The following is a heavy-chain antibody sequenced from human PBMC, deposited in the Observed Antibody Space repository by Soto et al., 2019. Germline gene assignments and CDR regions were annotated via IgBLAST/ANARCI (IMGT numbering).Heavy chain of an antibody. Sequence: SETLSLTCTVSGGSISSSSYYWGWIRQPPGKGLEWIGSIYYSVSTYYNPSLKSRVTISVDTSKNQFSLKLSSVTAADTAVYYCARRRLTMVRGVRGLDYWGQGTLVTVSS. CDR2: IYYSVST. CDR1: GGSISSSSYY. J-gene: IGHJ4*02. CDR3: ARRRLTMVRGVRGLDY. V-gene: IGHV4-39*01. D-gene: IGHD3-10*01.